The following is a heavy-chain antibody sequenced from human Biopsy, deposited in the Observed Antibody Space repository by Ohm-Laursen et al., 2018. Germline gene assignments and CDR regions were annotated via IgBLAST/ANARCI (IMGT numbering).Heavy chain of an antibody. Sequence: SLRLSCSASGFTVINNDISWVRQAPGKGLEWASFISSSGVQYHADSVKGRFTISRDNSKNTLYLQMNSLRAEDTAVYYCVRETPWAQIPASLSGLAWFDPWGQGTLVTVSS. V-gene: IGHV3-66*01. CDR2: ISSSGVQ. D-gene: IGHD2-2*01. J-gene: IGHJ5*02. CDR1: GFTVINND. CDR3: VRETPWAQIPASLSGLAWFDP.